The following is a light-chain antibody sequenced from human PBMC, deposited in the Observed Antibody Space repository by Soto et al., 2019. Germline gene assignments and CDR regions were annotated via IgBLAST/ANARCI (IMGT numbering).Light chain of an antibody. V-gene: IGKV3-20*01. CDR1: QSVSASF. J-gene: IGKJ2*01. CDR3: QQYGTSPPEYT. Sequence: EIVLTQSPCTLSLSPGERATLSCRASQSVSASFFAWYQQKPGQAPRLLIYGASSRATGIPDRFSGGGSGSDFTLTLSRLEPEDFAVYYCQQYGTSPPEYTFGQETKLEIK. CDR2: GAS.